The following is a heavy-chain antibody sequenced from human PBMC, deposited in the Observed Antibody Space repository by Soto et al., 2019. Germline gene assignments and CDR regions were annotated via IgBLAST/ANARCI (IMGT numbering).Heavy chain of an antibody. D-gene: IGHD2-15*01. V-gene: IGHV5-10-1*01. CDR2: IDPSDSYT. J-gene: IGHJ6*02. Sequence: GESMKICCKGAGDSFTSYWISWVRQMPGKGLEWMGRIDPSDSYTNYNPSFQGHVTISADKSISTAYLQWSSLKASDTAMYYCASCSGGSCPNYYYYGMDVWGQGTTVTVS. CDR3: ASCSGGSCPNYYYYGMDV. CDR1: GDSFTSYW.